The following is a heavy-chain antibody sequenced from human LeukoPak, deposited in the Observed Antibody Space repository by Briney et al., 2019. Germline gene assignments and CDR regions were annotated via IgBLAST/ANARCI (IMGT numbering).Heavy chain of an antibody. V-gene: IGHV4-59*01. CDR1: GGSISSYY. D-gene: IGHD3-10*01. J-gene: IGHJ4*02. Sequence: TSETLSLTCTVSGGSISSYYWSWIRQPPGKGLEWIGYIYYSGSTNYNPSLKSRVTISVDTSKNQFSLKLSSVTAADTAVYYCARAMVRGVLIDYWGQGTLVTVSS. CDR2: IYYSGST. CDR3: ARAMVRGVLIDY.